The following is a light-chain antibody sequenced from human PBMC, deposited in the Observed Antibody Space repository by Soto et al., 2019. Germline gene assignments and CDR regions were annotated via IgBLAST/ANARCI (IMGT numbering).Light chain of an antibody. Sequence: DIQMTQSPSTLSASVGDRVTITCRASHSISIWLAWFQQKPGKAPKLLMYEASTLESGVPSRFSGSQSETEFTLTITSLQPDDFATYYCQQYNSYPWTFGPGTKVEIK. CDR1: HSISIW. CDR2: EAS. V-gene: IGKV1-5*03. CDR3: QQYNSYPWT. J-gene: IGKJ1*01.